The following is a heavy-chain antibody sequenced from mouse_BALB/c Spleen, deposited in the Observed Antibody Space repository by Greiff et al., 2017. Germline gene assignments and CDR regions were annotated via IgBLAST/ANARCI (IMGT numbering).Heavy chain of an antibody. D-gene: IGHD4-1*01. J-gene: IGHJ4*01. CDR2: IDPANGNT. CDR3: VNWDNYAMDY. V-gene: IGHV14-3*02. CDR1: GFNIKDTY. Sequence: EVQLQQSGAELVKPGASVKLSCTASGFNIKDTYMHWVKQRPEQGLEWIGRIDPANGNTKYDPKFQGKATITADTSSNTAYLQLSSLTSEDTAVYYCVNWDNYAMDYWGQGTSVTVSS.